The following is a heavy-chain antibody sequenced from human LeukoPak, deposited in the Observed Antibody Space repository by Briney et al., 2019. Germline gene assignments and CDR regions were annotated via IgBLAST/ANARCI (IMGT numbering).Heavy chain of an antibody. J-gene: IGHJ5*02. CDR3: ARGLPTERSGCKARVNWFEH. CDR2: IIPIFGTA. D-gene: IGHD6-19*01. Sequence: ASVKVSCKASGGTFSSYSISWVRQAPGQGLEWMGGIIPIFGTANYAQKFQGRVTITADESTSTAYMELSSLRPEDTAGYYCARGLPTERSGCKARVNWFEHWGQGTLVTVSS. CDR1: GGTFSSYS. V-gene: IGHV1-69*01.